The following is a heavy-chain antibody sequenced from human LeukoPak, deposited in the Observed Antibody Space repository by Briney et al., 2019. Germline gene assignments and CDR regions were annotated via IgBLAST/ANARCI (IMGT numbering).Heavy chain of an antibody. CDR2: IASKGKNYAT. CDR3: SRSGGDGATGE. V-gene: IGHV3-73*01. J-gene: IGHJ4*02. CDR1: GFTFSASA. Sequence: GGSLRLPCATSGFTFSASAINWVRQASGKGLEWVGRIASKGKNYATEYAASVKGRFTISRDDSKNTAYLQMNSLKTEDTAVYYCSRSGGDGATGEWGQGTLVTVSS. D-gene: IGHD1-26*01.